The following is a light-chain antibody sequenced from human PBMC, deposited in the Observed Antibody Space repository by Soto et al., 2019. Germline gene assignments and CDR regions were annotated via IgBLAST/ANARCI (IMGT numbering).Light chain of an antibody. V-gene: IGLV1-44*01. CDR1: NSNIGSNT. Sequence: QSVLTQPPSASGTPGQRVTISCSGSNSNIGSNTANWYQQLPGTAPKLLIYSNDQRPSGVPDRFSGSKSGTSAALAISGLQSEDEADYYCAAWDDLLNGLVVFGGGTKVTVL. J-gene: IGLJ2*01. CDR2: SND. CDR3: AAWDDLLNGLVV.